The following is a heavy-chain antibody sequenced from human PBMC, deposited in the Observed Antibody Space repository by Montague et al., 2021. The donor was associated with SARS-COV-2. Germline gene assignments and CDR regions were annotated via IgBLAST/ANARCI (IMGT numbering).Heavy chain of an antibody. V-gene: IGHV4-4*07. J-gene: IGHJ6*02. Sequence: SETLSLTCTVSGGSISSYYWSWIRLPAGKGLERIGRIYSSGSANSNPSLKSRVTMSVDTSKNQFSLNLSSVTAADTALYYCAGDRPRSYYDGSGTYTWGGYAMDDWGQGTTVTVSS. CDR3: AGDRPRSYYDGSGTYTWGGYAMDD. D-gene: IGHD3-10*01. CDR1: GGSISSYY. CDR2: IYSSGSA.